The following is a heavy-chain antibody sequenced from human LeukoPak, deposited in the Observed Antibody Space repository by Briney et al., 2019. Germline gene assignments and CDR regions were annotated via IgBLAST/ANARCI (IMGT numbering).Heavy chain of an antibody. CDR3: ARQISDYYYYYIDV. D-gene: IGHD3-3*01. CDR1: GGSISSSHYY. CDR2: IYYSGTT. J-gene: IGHJ6*03. V-gene: IGHV4-39*01. Sequence: SETLSLTCTVSGGSISSSHYYWGWIRQSPGKGLEWIGTIYYSGTTYYNPSLESRVTISEDMSKNQFSLTLRSVTAADTVAYYCARQISDYYYYYIDVWGKGTTVTVSS.